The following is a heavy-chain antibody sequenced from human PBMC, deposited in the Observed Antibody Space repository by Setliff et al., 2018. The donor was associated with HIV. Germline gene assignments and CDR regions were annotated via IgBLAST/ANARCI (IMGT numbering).Heavy chain of an antibody. CDR2: INTYNGNI. CDR1: GYTFINYG. Sequence: ASVKVSCKASGYTFINYGFSWVRQAPGQGLEWMGWINTYNGNINYAHKFQGRVTMTTDTSTTTAYMELRSLRSDDTAVYYCARGATYYYDSSGYYSLLADAFDIWGQGTMVTVSS. V-gene: IGHV1-18*01. J-gene: IGHJ3*02. CDR3: ARGATYYYDSSGYYSLLADAFDI. D-gene: IGHD3-22*01.